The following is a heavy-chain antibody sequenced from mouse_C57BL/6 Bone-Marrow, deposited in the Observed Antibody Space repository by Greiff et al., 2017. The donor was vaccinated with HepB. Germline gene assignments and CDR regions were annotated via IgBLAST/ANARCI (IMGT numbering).Heavy chain of an antibody. CDR2: INPNNGGT. Sequence: VQLQQSGPELVKPGASVKISCKASGYTFTDYYMNWVKQSHGKSLEWIGDINPNNGGTSYNQKFKGKATLTVDKSSSTAYMELRSLTSEDSAVYCWARRRFDYWGQGTTLTVSS. CDR1: GYTFTDYY. J-gene: IGHJ2*01. CDR3: ARRRFDY. V-gene: IGHV1-26*01.